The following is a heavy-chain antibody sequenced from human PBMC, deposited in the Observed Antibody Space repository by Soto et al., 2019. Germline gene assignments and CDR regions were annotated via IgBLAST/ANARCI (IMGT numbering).Heavy chain of an antibody. CDR3: GRDDIVFRGPSVSIMAARQRKGYFDL. J-gene: IGHJ2*01. Sequence: PGGSLRLSCAASGFTFSSYGMHWVRQAPGKGLEWVAVISYDGSNKYYADSVKGRFTISRDNSKNTLYLQMNSLRAEDTAVYYWGRDDIVFRGPSVSIMAARQRKGYFDLWGRGTLVTVSS. V-gene: IGHV3-30*03. CDR1: GFTFSSYG. D-gene: IGHD6-6*01. CDR2: ISYDGSNK.